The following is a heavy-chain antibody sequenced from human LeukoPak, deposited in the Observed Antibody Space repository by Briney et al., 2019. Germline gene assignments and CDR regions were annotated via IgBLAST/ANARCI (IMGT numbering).Heavy chain of an antibody. D-gene: IGHD2-2*02. J-gene: IGHJ5*02. CDR3: ARGFRLSAIEDWFDP. CDR1: GYTFTAYY. V-gene: IGHV1-2*02. Sequence: ASVKVSCKASGYTFTAYYMHWVRLAPGQGLEWMGWITPNSGGTKYAQRFQGRVTMTRDTSISTAYMELSGPRSDDTAVYYCARGFRLSAIEDWFDPWGQGTLVTVFS. CDR2: ITPNSGGT.